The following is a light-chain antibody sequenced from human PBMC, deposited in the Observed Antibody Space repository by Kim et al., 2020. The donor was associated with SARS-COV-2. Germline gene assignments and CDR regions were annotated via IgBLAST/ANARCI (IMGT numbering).Light chain of an antibody. CDR3: QTYGTGGV. CDR2: VTTNSSH. Sequence: GAAHTLTCTPSGGHSSGAFAWHQQQPEKHPRYLIKVTTNSSHNEGAGIPDRFAGSSSGAERYLTLSSLQSEDEADYYCQTYGTGGVFGGGTQLTVL. CDR1: GGHSSGA. V-gene: IGLV4-69*01. J-gene: IGLJ3*02.